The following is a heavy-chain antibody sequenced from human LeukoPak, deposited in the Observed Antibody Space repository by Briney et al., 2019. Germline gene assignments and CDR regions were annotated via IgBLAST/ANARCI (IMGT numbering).Heavy chain of an antibody. CDR3: AKELAVAGHTATGDFDY. J-gene: IGHJ4*02. D-gene: IGHD6-19*01. V-gene: IGHV3-21*04. CDR1: GFTFSSYS. CDR2: ISSSSSYI. Sequence: GVSLRLSCAASGFTFSSYSMNWVRQAPGKGLEWVSSISSSSSYIYYADSVKGRFTISGDNAKNSLYLQMNSLTAEDTAVYYCAKELAVAGHTATGDFDYWGQGTLVTVSS.